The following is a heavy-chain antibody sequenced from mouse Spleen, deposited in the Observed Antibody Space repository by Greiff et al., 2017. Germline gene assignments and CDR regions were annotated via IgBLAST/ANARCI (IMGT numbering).Heavy chain of an antibody. CDR1: GYTFTSYW. CDR2: IDPSDSET. CDR3: ARGRTGYYFDY. D-gene: IGHD2-3*01. Sequence: VQLQQPGAELVRPGSSVKLSCKASGYTFTSYWMHWVKQRPIQGLEWIGNIDPSDSETHYNQKFKDKATLTVDKSSSTAYMQLSSLTSEDSAVYYCARGRTGYYFDYWGQGTLVTVSA. J-gene: IGHJ3*01. V-gene: IGHV1-52*01.